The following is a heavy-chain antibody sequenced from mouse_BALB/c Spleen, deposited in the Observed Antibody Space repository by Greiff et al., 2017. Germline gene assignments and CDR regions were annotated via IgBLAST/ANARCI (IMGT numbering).Heavy chain of an antibody. J-gene: IGHJ3*01. V-gene: IGHV1-7*01. Sequence: VMLVESGAELAKPGASVKMSCKASGYTFTSYWMHWVKQRPGHGLEWIGYINTSTGYTEYNQKFKDKATLTADKSSSTAYMQLSSLTSEDSAVYYCARWERYYGNYAFAYWGQGTLVTVSA. D-gene: IGHD2-1*01. CDR3: ARWERYYGNYAFAY. CDR1: GYTFTSYW. CDR2: INTSTGYT.